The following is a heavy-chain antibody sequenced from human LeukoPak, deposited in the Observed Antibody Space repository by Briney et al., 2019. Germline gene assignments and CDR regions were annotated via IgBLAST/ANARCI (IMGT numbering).Heavy chain of an antibody. D-gene: IGHD3-10*01. J-gene: IGHJ5*02. CDR2: IYYSGST. CDR1: GGSINSYY. V-gene: IGHV4-59*01. Sequence: SETLSLTCTVSGGSINSYYWSWIRQPPGKGLEWIGYIYYSGSTNYNPSLKSRVTISVDTSKNQFSLKLSSVTAADTAVYYCARVSGYGSGSYYNVFDPWGQGTLVTVSS. CDR3: ARVSGYGSGSYYNVFDP.